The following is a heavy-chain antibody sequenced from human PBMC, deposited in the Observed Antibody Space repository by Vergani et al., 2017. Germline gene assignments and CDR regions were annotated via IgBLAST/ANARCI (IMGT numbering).Heavy chain of an antibody. V-gene: IGHV1-2*02. Sequence: QVQLVQSGAEVKKPGASVKVSCKASGYTFTGYYMHWVRQAPGQGLEWMGWINPNSGGTSYAQKFQGRVTMTRDTSISTAYMELSRLRSDDTAVYYCARVIIYYYYYGMDVWGQGTTVTVSS. CDR2: INPNSGGT. CDR3: ARVIIYYYYYGMDV. J-gene: IGHJ6*02. CDR1: GYTFTGYY.